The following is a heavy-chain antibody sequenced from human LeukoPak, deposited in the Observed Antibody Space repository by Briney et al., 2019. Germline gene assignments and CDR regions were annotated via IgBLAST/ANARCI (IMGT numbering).Heavy chain of an antibody. CDR3: ARQGGLWLRAPFDY. CDR1: GGPISTSSYY. V-gene: IGHV4-39*01. D-gene: IGHD5-18*01. J-gene: IGHJ4*02. CDR2: MYYSGSI. Sequence: SETLSLTCTVSGGPISTSSYYWGWIRQPPGKGLEWIGSMYYSGSIYNNPSLQSRVTISVDTSKNQFSLRLTSVTAADTAVYYCARQGGLWLRAPFDYWGQGTLVTVSS.